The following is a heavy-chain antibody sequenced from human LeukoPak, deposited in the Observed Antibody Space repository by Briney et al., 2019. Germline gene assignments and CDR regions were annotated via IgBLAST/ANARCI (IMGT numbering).Heavy chain of an antibody. CDR3: ARGGDTPSFDY. D-gene: IGHD2-21*01. J-gene: IGHJ4*02. Sequence: PGGSLRLSCAASGFTFSSYAMHWVRQAPGKGLEWVAVISYDGSNKYYADSVKGRFTISRDNAKNSLYLQMNSLRAEDTAVYYCARGGDTPSFDYWGQGTLVTVSS. V-gene: IGHV3-30-3*01. CDR2: ISYDGSNK. CDR1: GFTFSSYA.